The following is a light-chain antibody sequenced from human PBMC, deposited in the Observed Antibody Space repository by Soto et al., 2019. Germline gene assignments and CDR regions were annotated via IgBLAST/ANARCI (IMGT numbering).Light chain of an antibody. V-gene: IGKV3-20*01. CDR3: QQYGSSPPYT. J-gene: IGKJ2*01. CDR1: RSVSIRY. Sequence: EIVLTQSPGTLSLSPGERATLSCRASRSVSIRYLAWYQQKPGQAPRLLIYGASSRATGIPDRFSGSGSGTDFSLTISRLAPEDFAVYYCQQYGSSPPYTFGQGTKLEIK. CDR2: GAS.